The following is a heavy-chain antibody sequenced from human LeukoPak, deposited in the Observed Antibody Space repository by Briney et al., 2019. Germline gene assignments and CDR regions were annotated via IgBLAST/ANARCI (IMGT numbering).Heavy chain of an antibody. CDR3: ARGSPVGDY. CDR2: IYYSGST. J-gene: IGHJ4*02. D-gene: IGHD2-2*01. V-gene: IGHV4-59*13. CDR1: GGSISSYY. Sequence: PSETLSLTCTGSGGSISSYYWRWIRQPPGKGVEWIGYIYYSGSTNYNPSLKSRVTISVDTSKNQFSLKLSSVTAADTAVYYCARGSPVGDYWGQGTLVTVSS.